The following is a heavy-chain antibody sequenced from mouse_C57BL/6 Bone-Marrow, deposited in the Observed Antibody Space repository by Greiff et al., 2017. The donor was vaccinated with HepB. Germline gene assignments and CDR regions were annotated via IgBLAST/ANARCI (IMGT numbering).Heavy chain of an antibody. D-gene: IGHD2-4*01. CDR2: IDPSDSYT. V-gene: IGHV1-50*01. CDR1: GYTFTSYW. Sequence: VQLQQPGAELVKPGASVKLSCKASGYTFTSYWMQWVKQRPGQGLEWIGEIDPSDSYTNYNQKFKGKATLTVDTSSSTAYMQLSSLTSEDSAVYYCAREITRGWGQGTLVTVSA. J-gene: IGHJ3*01. CDR3: AREITRG.